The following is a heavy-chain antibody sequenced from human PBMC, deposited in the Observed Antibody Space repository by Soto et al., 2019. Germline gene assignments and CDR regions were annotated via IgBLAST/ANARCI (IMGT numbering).Heavy chain of an antibody. Sequence: LSLSCAGSGFIVSSYYMSWVRQAPGKGLEWISVIYSGGSTYYADSVKGRFTVSRDNSENTLYLQLNSLRVEDTAVYYCARSGGNGWFADAFDVWGQGTMVTVSS. CDR1: GFIVSSYY. J-gene: IGHJ3*01. CDR2: IYSGGST. V-gene: IGHV3-53*01. D-gene: IGHD6-19*01. CDR3: ARSGGNGWFADAFDV.